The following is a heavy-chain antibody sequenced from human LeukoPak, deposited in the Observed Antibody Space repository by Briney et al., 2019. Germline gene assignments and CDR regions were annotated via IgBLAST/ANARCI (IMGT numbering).Heavy chain of an antibody. D-gene: IGHD3-22*01. J-gene: IGHJ4*02. CDR1: GYTFTSYA. CDR3: ARQDCYDSSFDY. CDR2: INAGNGNT. V-gene: IGHV1-3*01. Sequence: ASVKVSCKASGYTFTSYAMHWVRQAPGQRLEWMGWINAGNGNTKYSQKFQGRVTITRDTSASTAYMELSSLRSEDTAVYYCARQDCYDSSFDYWGQGTLVTVSS.